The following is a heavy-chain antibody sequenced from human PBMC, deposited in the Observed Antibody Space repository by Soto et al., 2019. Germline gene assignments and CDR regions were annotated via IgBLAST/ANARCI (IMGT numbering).Heavy chain of an antibody. Sequence: EVQLVESGGDLVQPGGSLRLSCAASGFAVSSNYMTWVRQAPGKGLEWVSVIHSGGDTHYADSVRGRFTISRDNSKNTLYLKMNSLRAEDTAVYYCARSRTGTTYGGMDVWGQGTTVTVSS. CDR2: IHSGGDT. CDR3: ARSRTGTTYGGMDV. V-gene: IGHV3-66*01. D-gene: IGHD1-7*01. CDR1: GFAVSSNY. J-gene: IGHJ6*02.